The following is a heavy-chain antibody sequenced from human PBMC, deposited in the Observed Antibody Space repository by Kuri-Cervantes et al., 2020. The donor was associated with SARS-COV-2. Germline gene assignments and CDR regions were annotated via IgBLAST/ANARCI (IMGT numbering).Heavy chain of an antibody. CDR2: ISSSSSYI. V-gene: IGHV3-21*01. J-gene: IGHJ6*02. CDR3: ARDSGVLSGYYSNDYYYYGMDV. Sequence: GESLKISCAASGFIFRNYNMNWVRQAPGKGLEWVSSISSSSSYIYYADSVKGRFTISSDNAKNSLYLQMNSLRAEGTAVYYCARDSGVLSGYYSNDYYYYGMDVWGQGTTVTVSS. D-gene: IGHD3-9*01. CDR1: GFIFRNYN.